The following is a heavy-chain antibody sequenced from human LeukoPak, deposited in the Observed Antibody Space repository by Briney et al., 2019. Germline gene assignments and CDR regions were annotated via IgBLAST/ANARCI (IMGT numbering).Heavy chain of an antibody. CDR2: INPDSGGT. V-gene: IGHV1-2*06. CDR3: ARAPEYSSSYLIDY. CDR1: GYTFTGYY. Sequence: GASVKVSCKASGYTFTGYYMHWVRQAPGQGLEWMGRINPDSGGTNYAQKFQGRVTMTRDTSISTAYMELSRLRSDDTAVYYCARAPEYSSSYLIDYWGPGTLVTVSS. J-gene: IGHJ4*02. D-gene: IGHD6-6*01.